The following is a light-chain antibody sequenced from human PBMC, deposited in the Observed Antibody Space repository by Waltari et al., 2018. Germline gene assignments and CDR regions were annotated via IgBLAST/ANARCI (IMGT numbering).Light chain of an antibody. CDR3: MQARQTPWT. CDR2: LIS. V-gene: IGKV2-28*01. Sequence: DIVMTQSPLSLSVTPGEPASISCNSSQSLLHGSGNTFLDWYFQKPGQSPQLLIYLISNRASGVPDRFSGSGSGTDFTLKISRVEAEDVGVYFCMQARQTPWTFGQGTKVEIK. CDR1: QSLLHGSGNTF. J-gene: IGKJ1*01.